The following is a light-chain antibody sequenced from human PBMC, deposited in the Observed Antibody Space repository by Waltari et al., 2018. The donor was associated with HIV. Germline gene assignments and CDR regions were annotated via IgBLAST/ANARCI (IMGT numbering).Light chain of an antibody. CDR1: TTHIWRNT. CDR3: ASWDDSLNGPV. Sequence: HSVLPQPPSASGTPAQRVTISCSRRTTHIWRNTVSWFQQFPGTAPNVLIYGKHQRPSGVPARFSGSKSGTSASLAISGLQSEDEADYYCASWDDSLNGPVFGGGTKLTVV. V-gene: IGLV1-44*01. CDR2: GKH. J-gene: IGLJ2*01.